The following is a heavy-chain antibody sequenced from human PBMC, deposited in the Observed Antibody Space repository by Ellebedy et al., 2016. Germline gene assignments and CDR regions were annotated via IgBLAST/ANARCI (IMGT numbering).Heavy chain of an antibody. CDR3: VGAPRGYGGWFDP. J-gene: IGHJ5*02. Sequence: GGSLRLSXAASGFSFRSYVMYWVRQAPGKGLECVAVISEDGRNEYYVNSVEGRYFISRDNSNNTLFLQMNSLRPEDTAVYYCVGAPRGYGGWFDPWGQGTLVSVSS. CDR2: ISEDGRNE. D-gene: IGHD4-23*01. V-gene: IGHV3-30*03. CDR1: GFSFRSYV.